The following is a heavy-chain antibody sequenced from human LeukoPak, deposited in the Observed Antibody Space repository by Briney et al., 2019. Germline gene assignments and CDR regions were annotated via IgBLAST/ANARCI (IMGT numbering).Heavy chain of an antibody. CDR2: IYLGGST. Sequence: SETLSLTCAVSGGSISSSNWWSWVRQPPGKGLEWIGEIYLGGSTNYNPSLKTRVTMSVDKSSNQFSLRLNSVTAADTAVYYCASSWGYDQPALGYWGQGTLVTVSS. J-gene: IGHJ4*02. D-gene: IGHD5-12*01. CDR3: ASSWGYDQPALGY. V-gene: IGHV4-4*02. CDR1: GGSISSSNW.